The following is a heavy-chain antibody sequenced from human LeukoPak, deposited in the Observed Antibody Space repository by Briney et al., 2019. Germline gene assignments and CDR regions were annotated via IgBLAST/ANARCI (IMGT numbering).Heavy chain of an antibody. J-gene: IGHJ4*02. CDR2: IYHSGST. V-gene: IGHV4-4*02. Sequence: SGTLSLTCAVSGGSISSSNWWSWVRQPPGKGLEWIGEIYHSGSTNYNPSLKSRVTISVDKSKNQFSLKLSCVTAADTAVYYCARFEVYDILTGYYDYWGQGTLVTVSS. CDR3: ARFEVYDILTGYYDY. CDR1: GGSISSSNW. D-gene: IGHD3-9*01.